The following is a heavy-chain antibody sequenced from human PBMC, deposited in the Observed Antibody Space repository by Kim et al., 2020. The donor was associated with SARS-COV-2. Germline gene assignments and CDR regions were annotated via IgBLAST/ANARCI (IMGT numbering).Heavy chain of an antibody. CDR2: VYYSGTT. D-gene: IGHD3-10*01. Sequence: SETLSLTCSVSGASISSSSHFWAWVRQPPGKGLEWIGTVYYSGTTYYNPSFQSRVTISGDTSKNQFSLRVNSVTATDTALYYCARLNYGSGSYSYPSSWGPFEYWGQGILVTVSS. CDR1: GASISSSSHF. V-gene: IGHV4-39*01. CDR3: ARLNYGSGSYSYPSSWGPFEY. J-gene: IGHJ4*02.